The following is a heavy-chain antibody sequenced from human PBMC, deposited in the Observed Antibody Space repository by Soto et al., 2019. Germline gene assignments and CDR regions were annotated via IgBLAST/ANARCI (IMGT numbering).Heavy chain of an antibody. V-gene: IGHV3-9*01. CDR1: GFTFDDYA. Sequence: GGSLRLSCAASGFTFDDYAMHWVRQAPGKGLEWVSGISWNSGSIGYADSVKGRFTISRDNAKNSLYLQMNSLRAEDTALYYCAKDRWDLLLYYFDYWGQGTLVTVSS. J-gene: IGHJ4*02. D-gene: IGHD1-26*01. CDR3: AKDRWDLLLYYFDY. CDR2: ISWNSGSI.